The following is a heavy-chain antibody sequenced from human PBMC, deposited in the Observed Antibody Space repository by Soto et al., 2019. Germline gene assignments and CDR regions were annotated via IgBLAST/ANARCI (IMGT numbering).Heavy chain of an antibody. CDR2: IYYSGST. V-gene: IGHV4-59*11. D-gene: IGHD7-27*01. Sequence: PSETLSLTCTVSGGPINDHYWSWIRQPPGQGLEWIGYIYYSGSTNYSPSLKSRVTISVDTSKNQFSLELSSLTAADTAIYYCARANWYFDYWGQGTLVTVSS. CDR3: ARANWYFDY. CDR1: GGPINDHY. J-gene: IGHJ4*02.